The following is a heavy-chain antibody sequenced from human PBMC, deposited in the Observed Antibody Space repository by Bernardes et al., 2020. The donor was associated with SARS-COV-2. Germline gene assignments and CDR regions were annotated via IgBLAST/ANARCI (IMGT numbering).Heavy chain of an antibody. D-gene: IGHD4-17*01. J-gene: IGHJ4*02. Sequence: SETMSLTCTLSGGSISSRTFYWGWIRQPQGKGLAWIGSIFYSGNTYYNPSLKSRVTVSVDTSRNQFSLRLNSVTAADSAVYYCARHSSMTTVTFGSWGQGTKFTVSS. CDR1: GGSISSRTFY. CDR2: IFYSGNT. CDR3: ARHSSMTTVTFGS. V-gene: IGHV4-39*01.